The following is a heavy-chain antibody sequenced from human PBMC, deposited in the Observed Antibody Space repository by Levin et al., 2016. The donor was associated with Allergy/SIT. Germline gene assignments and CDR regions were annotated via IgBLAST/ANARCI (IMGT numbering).Heavy chain of an antibody. CDR2: ITHDGSKV. V-gene: IGHV3-30*18. J-gene: IGHJ6*02. D-gene: IGHD4/OR15-4a*01. CDR1: GFTFSSYG. Sequence: LSLTCAASGFTFSSYGMHWVRQAPGKGLEWVAVITHDGSKVYYADSVKGRFTISRDKSKNTVYLQMNSLSAEDTAVYYCAKDLGPYANRWPYYYCGMDVWGQGTTVTVSS. CDR3: AKDLGPYANRWPYYYCGMDV.